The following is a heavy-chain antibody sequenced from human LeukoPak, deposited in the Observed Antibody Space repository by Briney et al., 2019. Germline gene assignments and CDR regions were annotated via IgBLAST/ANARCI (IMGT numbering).Heavy chain of an antibody. D-gene: IGHD3-9*01. J-gene: IGHJ4*02. CDR3: VREDILTGYFFFDY. Sequence: GGSLRLSCAASGFTFSTYTMNWVRQAPGKGLEWVSSISSSSTYKYYADTLKGRFTVSRDNAKNSLYLQMNSLRAEDTAVYYCVREDILTGYFFFDYWGQGTLVTVSS. V-gene: IGHV3-21*01. CDR1: GFTFSTYT. CDR2: ISSSSTYK.